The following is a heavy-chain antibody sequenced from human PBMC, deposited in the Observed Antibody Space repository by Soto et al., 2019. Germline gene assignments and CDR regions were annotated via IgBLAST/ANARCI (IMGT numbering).Heavy chain of an antibody. J-gene: IGHJ4*02. D-gene: IGHD6-6*01. CDR2: ISGSGGST. Sequence: GGSLRLSCAASGFTFSSYAMSWVRQAPGKGLEWVSAISGSGGSTYYADSVKGRFTISRDNSKNTLYLQMNSLRAEDTAVYYCARVVYSSSSPLDYWGQGTLVTVSS. V-gene: IGHV3-23*01. CDR3: ARVVYSSSSPLDY. CDR1: GFTFSSYA.